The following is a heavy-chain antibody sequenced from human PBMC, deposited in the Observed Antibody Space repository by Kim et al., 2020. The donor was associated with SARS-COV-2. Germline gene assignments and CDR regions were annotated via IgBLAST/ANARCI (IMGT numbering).Heavy chain of an antibody. Sequence: YYADSVKGRFTISRDNAKNSLYLQMNSRRAEDTDVYYCARVSGSYSPMDYWGKGALVTVPS. V-gene: IGHV3-48*03. CDR3: ARVSGSYSPMDY. D-gene: IGHD1-26*01. J-gene: IGHJ4*02.